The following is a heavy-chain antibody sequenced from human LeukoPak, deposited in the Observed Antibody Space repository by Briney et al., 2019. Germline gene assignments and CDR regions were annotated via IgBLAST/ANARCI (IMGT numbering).Heavy chain of an antibody. V-gene: IGHV4-59*01. CDR1: GGSISSYY. CDR2: IYYSGST. Sequence: PSETLSLTCTVSGGSISSYYWSWIRQPPGKGLEWIGYIYYSGSTNYNPSLKSRVTISVDTSKNQFSLKLSSVTAADTAVYYCARADSGSYYARFDYWGQGTLVTVSS. J-gene: IGHJ4*02. CDR3: ARADSGSYYARFDY. D-gene: IGHD1-26*01.